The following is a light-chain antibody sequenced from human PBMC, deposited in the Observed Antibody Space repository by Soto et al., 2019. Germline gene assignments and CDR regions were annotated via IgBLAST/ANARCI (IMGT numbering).Light chain of an antibody. J-gene: IGKJ1*01. CDR1: QSVSSN. Sequence: IEMTQSPATLSASPGERATLSCRASQSVSSNLVWYQQKPGQAPRLLIYGASTRATGIPARFSGSGSGTEFTLTISSLQSEDFAVYYCQQYNNWSPWTFGQGTKVDIK. V-gene: IGKV3-15*01. CDR3: QQYNNWSPWT. CDR2: GAS.